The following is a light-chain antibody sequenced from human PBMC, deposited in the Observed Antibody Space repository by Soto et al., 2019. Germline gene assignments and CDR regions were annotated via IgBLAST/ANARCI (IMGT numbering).Light chain of an antibody. Sequence: DIVMTQSPDSLAVSLGERATINCKSSQSLLFSSNNKNYLAWYQQKGGQPPKLLIYWASTRESGVPDRFSGSGSGTDFTLTITSLKAEDVAVYYCQQYYSPPRSFGGGTKVEIK. CDR2: WAS. CDR1: QSLLFSSNNKNY. V-gene: IGKV4-1*01. CDR3: QQYYSPPRS. J-gene: IGKJ4*01.